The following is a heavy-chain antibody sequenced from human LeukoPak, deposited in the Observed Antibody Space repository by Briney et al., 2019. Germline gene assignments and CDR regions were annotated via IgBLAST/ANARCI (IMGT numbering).Heavy chain of an antibody. CDR1: GGTFSSYA. CDR3: ARSQWEPGRVIDAFDI. Sequence: GASVKVSCKASGGTFSSYAISWVRQAPGQGLEWMGGIIPISGTANYAQKFQGRVTITTDESTSTAYMELSSLRSEDTAVYYCARSQWEPGRVIDAFDIWGQGTMVTVSS. J-gene: IGHJ3*02. CDR2: IIPISGTA. V-gene: IGHV1-69*05. D-gene: IGHD1-26*01.